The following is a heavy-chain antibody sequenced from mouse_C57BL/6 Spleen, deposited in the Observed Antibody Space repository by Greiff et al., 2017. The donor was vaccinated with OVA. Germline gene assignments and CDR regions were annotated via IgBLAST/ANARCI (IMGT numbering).Heavy chain of an antibody. V-gene: IGHV1-53*01. J-gene: IGHJ2*01. CDR2: INPSNGGT. Sequence: QVQLQQPGTELVKPGASVKLSCKASGYTFTSYWMHWVKQRPGKGLEWIGNINPSNGGTNYNEKFKSKATLTVDKSSSTAYMQLSSLTSEDAAVYYCARWGLHAPFDYWGQGTTLTVSS. CDR1: GYTFTSYW. D-gene: IGHD2-2*01. CDR3: ARWGLHAPFDY.